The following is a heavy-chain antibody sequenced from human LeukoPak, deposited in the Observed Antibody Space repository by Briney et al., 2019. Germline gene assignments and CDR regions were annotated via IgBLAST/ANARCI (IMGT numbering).Heavy chain of an antibody. CDR3: ARAHPPTGYCSSVACYRGSEYFQH. CDR2: INPSGGGT. Sequence: ASVKVPCKASGYTFTSYYIYWVRQAPGQGLEWMGMINPSGGGTRYPQKFQGRVTMTRDTSTSTVYMELSSLRSEDTAVYYCARAHPPTGYCSSVACYRGSEYFQHWGQGTLVTVSS. D-gene: IGHD2-2*02. J-gene: IGHJ1*01. V-gene: IGHV1-46*01. CDR1: GYTFTSYY.